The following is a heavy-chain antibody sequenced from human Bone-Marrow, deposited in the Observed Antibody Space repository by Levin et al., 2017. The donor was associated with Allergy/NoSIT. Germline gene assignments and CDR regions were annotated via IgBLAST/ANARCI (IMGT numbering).Heavy chain of an antibody. D-gene: IGHD6-19*01. CDR3: AKEGSGWYFLDY. J-gene: IGHJ4*02. V-gene: IGHV3-43D*03. Sequence: LSLTCAASGFTFDDYAMHWVRQAPGKGLEWVSLISWDGGSTYYADSVKGRFTISRDNSKNSLYLQMNSLRAEDTALYYCAKEGSGWYFLDYWGQGTLVTVSS. CDR2: ISWDGGST. CDR1: GFTFDDYA.